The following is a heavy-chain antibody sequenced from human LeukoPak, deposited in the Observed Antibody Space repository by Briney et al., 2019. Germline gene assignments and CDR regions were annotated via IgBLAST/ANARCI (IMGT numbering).Heavy chain of an antibody. CDR2: IYYSGST. CDR1: GGSISSSSYH. V-gene: IGHV4-39*02. Sequence: SETLSLTCTVSGGSISSSSYHWGWIRQPPGKGLEWIGRIYYSGSTYHNPSLKSRVTISVDTSKNQFSLKLSSVTAADTAVYYCAREPEQSILTGYYNFNWFDPWGQGTLVTVSS. CDR3: AREPEQSILTGYYNFNWFDP. J-gene: IGHJ5*02. D-gene: IGHD3-9*01.